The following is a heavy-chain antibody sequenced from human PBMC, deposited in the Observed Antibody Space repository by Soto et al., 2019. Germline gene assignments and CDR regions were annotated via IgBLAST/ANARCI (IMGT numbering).Heavy chain of an antibody. V-gene: IGHV4-34*01. J-gene: IGHJ6*02. CDR1: GGSFSGYY. CDR3: ARGGKGLLWFGELLNYGMDV. CDR2: INHSGST. Sequence: SETLSLTCAVYGGSFSGYYWSWIRQRPGKGLEWIGEINHSGSTNYNPSLKSRVTISVDTSKNQFSLKLSSVTAADTAVYYCARGGKGLLWFGELLNYGMDVWGQGTTVTVSS. D-gene: IGHD3-10*01.